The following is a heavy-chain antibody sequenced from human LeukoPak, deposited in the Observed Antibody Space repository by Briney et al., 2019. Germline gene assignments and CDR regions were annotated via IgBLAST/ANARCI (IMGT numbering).Heavy chain of an antibody. J-gene: IGHJ5*02. CDR2: INPNSGDT. Sequence: ASVKVSCKASGYTFTGYYMHWVRQAPGQGLEWMGWINPNSGDTNYAQKFQDRVTMTRDTSISTAYIELNLLRSDDTAVFYCARGDYYGSPKVVAAWGQGTLVTVSS. D-gene: IGHD3-10*01. V-gene: IGHV1-2*02. CDR3: ARGDYYGSPKVVAA. CDR1: GYTFTGYY.